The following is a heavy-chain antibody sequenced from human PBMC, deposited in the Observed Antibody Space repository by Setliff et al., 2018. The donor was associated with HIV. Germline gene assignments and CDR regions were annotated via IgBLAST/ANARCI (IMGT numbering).Heavy chain of an antibody. V-gene: IGHV4-39*01. CDR2: IYYSGST. CDR3: ARVRLTMIMMVDYFDQ. J-gene: IGHJ4*02. CDR1: GGSITSSGYN. D-gene: IGHD3-22*01. Sequence: SETLSLTCIVSGGSITSSGYNWNWIRQHPGKGLEWIGSIYYSGSTYYNPSLKSRVTISVDTSKNQFSLKLSSVTAADTAVYYCARVRLTMIMMVDYFDQWGQGTLVTVSS.